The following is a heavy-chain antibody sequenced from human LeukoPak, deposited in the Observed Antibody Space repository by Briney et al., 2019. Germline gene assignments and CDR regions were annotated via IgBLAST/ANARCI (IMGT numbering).Heavy chain of an antibody. CDR1: GFTFRDYW. CDR2: IQSDGSEK. CDR3: ARDSAVATYYGVDV. D-gene: IGHD6-19*01. Sequence: GRSLRLSCTASGFTFRDYWMSWVRQAPGKGLEWVANIQSDGSEKNYIDSVQGRFTVSRDNAKTSLYLQMNSLRAEDTAVYYCARDSAVATYYGVDVWGQGTTVTVS. V-gene: IGHV3-7*01. J-gene: IGHJ6*02.